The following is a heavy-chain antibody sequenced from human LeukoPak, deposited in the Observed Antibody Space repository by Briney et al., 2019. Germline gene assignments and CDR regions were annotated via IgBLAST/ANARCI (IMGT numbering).Heavy chain of an antibody. CDR2: SSGSGGST. J-gene: IGHJ4*02. CDR3: AKDSCWGGFWRLHYSDSRGYSFDY. Sequence: PGGSLILSCPAAGFTFISYAMSWVRHAPGQGLEWVSASSGSGGSTYYADSVKGRFTISRDNSKNTLYLQMNSLRAEDTALYYCAKDSCWGGFWRLHYSDSRGYSFDYWGQGTLVTVSS. CDR1: GFTFISYA. V-gene: IGHV3-23*01. D-gene: IGHD3-22*01.